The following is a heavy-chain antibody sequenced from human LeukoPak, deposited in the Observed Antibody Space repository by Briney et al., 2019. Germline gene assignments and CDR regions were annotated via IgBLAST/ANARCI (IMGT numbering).Heavy chain of an antibody. CDR2: IYTSGST. D-gene: IGHD2-2*01. CDR3: AREPIHHIPAARGYFDY. Sequence: SETLSLTCTVSGNSFGDYYWSWIRQPAGKGLEWIGRIYTSGSTTYNPSLKSRVTMSVDASKSQFSLNLMSVTAADTAVYYCAREPIHHIPAARGYFDYWGQGTLVTVSS. CDR1: GNSFGDYY. J-gene: IGHJ4*02. V-gene: IGHV4-4*07.